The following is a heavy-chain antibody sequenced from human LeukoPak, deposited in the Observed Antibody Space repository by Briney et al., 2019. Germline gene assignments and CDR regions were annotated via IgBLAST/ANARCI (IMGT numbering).Heavy chain of an antibody. CDR3: ARTLLTAVVPY. V-gene: IGHV3-7*01. CDR2: IKEDGSEK. D-gene: IGHD4-23*01. Sequence: PGGSLRLSCAASGFTFSSYWMSWVRQAPGKGLEWVANIKEDGSEKNYVDSVKGRFTISRDNAKNSLYLQMNSLRAEDTAVYYCARTLLTAVVPYWGQGTLVTVSS. J-gene: IGHJ4*02. CDR1: GFTFSSYW.